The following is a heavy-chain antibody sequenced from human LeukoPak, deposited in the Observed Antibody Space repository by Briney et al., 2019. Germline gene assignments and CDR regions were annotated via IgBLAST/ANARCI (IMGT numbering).Heavy chain of an antibody. CDR1: GGSISNYY. V-gene: IGHV4-59*01. J-gene: IGHJ6*02. CDR2: IYYSGST. Sequence: PSETLSLTCTVSGGSISNYYWSWIRQPPGKGLEWIGYIYYSGSTNCNPSLKSRVTISVDTSKNLFSLKLSSVTAADTAVYYCAGGYKRQQSYYYYGMDVWGQGTTVTVSS. D-gene: IGHD5-24*01. CDR3: AGGYKRQQSYYYYGMDV.